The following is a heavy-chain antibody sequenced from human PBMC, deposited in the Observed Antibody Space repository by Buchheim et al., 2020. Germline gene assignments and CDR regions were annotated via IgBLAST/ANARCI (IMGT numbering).Heavy chain of an antibody. J-gene: IGHJ4*02. CDR1: GFTFSSYA. V-gene: IGHV3-23*01. Sequence: EVQLLESGGGLVQPGGSLRLSCAAYGFTFSSYAMSWVRQAPGRGMEWVSAISGSGGSTYYAVSVTGRFTISRDNSKNTLYLQMNSLRAEDTAVYYCAKDRVWDDFWSGPDYWGQGTL. CDR2: ISGSGGST. CDR3: AKDRVWDDFWSGPDY. D-gene: IGHD3-3*01.